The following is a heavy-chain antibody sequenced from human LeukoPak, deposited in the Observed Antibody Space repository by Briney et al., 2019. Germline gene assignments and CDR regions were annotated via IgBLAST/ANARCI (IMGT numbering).Heavy chain of an antibody. V-gene: IGHV1-3*01. CDR3: SRHPPGGTGTYYGMDV. Sequence: ASVKVSCKASGYTFTSYAMHWVRQAPGQRLEWMGWINAGNGNTKYSQKFQGRVTITRDTSASTAYMELSSLRSEDTAVYYCSRHPPGGTGTYYGMDVWGQGTTVTVSS. CDR2: INAGNGNT. J-gene: IGHJ6*02. D-gene: IGHD3/OR15-3a*01. CDR1: GYTFTSYA.